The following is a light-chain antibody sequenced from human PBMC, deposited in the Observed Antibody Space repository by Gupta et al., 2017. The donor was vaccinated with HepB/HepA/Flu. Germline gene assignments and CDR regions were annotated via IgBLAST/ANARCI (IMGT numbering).Light chain of an antibody. CDR1: ETLSSN. CDR3: QQYINWLPIT. Sequence: DIVMTQSPATLSVSPGERATLSCRASETLSSNLAWYQQKPGQAPRLLIYGASTRATGIPARFSGSGSGREFTLTISSLQSEDFAVYYCQQYINWLPITFGEGTRLKIK. CDR2: GAS. J-gene: IGKJ5*01. V-gene: IGKV3-15*01.